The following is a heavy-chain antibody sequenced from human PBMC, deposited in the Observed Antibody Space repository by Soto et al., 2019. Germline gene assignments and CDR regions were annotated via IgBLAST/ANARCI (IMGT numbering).Heavy chain of an antibody. D-gene: IGHD2-2*01. CDR3: ARVRQICSSTSCSNYYYYYGMDV. V-gene: IGHV1-69*13. CDR1: GGTFSSYA. Sequence: SVKVSCKASGGTFSSYAISWVRQAPGQGLEWMGGIIPIFGTANYAQKFQGRVTITADESTSTAYMELSSLRSEDTAVYYCARVRQICSSTSCSNYYYYYGMDVWGQGTLVTVSS. CDR2: IIPIFGTA. J-gene: IGHJ6*02.